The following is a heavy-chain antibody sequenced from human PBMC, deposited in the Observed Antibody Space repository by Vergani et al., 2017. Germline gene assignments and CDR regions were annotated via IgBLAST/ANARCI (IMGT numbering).Heavy chain of an antibody. Sequence: QVQLVESGGGVVQPGRSLRLSCAASGFTFSSYGMHWVRQAPGKGVEWVAVISYDGSNKYYADSVKGRFTISRDNSKNTLYLQMNSLRAEDTAVYYCAKGANIGYYYYYMDVWGKGTTVTVSS. V-gene: IGHV3-30*18. CDR3: AKGANIGYYYYYMDV. D-gene: IGHD2/OR15-2a*01. CDR1: GFTFSSYG. CDR2: ISYDGSNK. J-gene: IGHJ6*03.